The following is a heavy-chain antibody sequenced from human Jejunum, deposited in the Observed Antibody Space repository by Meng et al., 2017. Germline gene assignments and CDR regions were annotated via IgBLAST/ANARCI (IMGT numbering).Heavy chain of an antibody. Sequence: GGSLRLSCAASGFTFSNYAMHWVRQAPGKGLDWVAVISSDGSNEYYADSVKGRFSISRDNSKNTQYLQMTSLGAEDTAVYYCTRGHPHGVVTATPYWGQGTLVTVSS. CDR3: TRGHPHGVVTATPY. D-gene: IGHD2-15*01. J-gene: IGHJ4*02. V-gene: IGHV3-30*04. CDR2: ISSDGSNE. CDR1: GFTFSNYA.